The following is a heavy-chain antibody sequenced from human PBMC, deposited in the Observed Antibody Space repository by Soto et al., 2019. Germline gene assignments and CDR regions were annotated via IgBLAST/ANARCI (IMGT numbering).Heavy chain of an antibody. Sequence: SETLSLTCTVPGGSISIGAAYWTWIRQYPGKDLEWIGYTHYSGTTYYNPSLKSRVTISLDTSENQFSLKLISVTAADTAVYYCASSITILGRVDYWGQGTLVTVSS. V-gene: IGHV4-31*03. CDR2: THYSGTT. CDR1: GGSISIGAAY. D-gene: IGHD3-9*01. CDR3: ASSITILGRVDY. J-gene: IGHJ4*02.